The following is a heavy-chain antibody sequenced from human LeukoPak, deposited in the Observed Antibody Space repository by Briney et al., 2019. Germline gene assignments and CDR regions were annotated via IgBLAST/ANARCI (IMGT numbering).Heavy chain of an antibody. J-gene: IGHJ5*02. V-gene: IGHV1-69*06. Sequence: SVKVSCKASGGTFSSYAISWVRQAPGQGLEWMGGIIPIFGTANYAQKFQGRVTITADKSTSTAYMELSSLRSEDTAVYYCARDGVRISNWFDPWGQGTLVTVSS. CDR2: IIPIFGTA. CDR3: ARDGVRISNWFDP. D-gene: IGHD3-10*01. CDR1: GGTFSSYA.